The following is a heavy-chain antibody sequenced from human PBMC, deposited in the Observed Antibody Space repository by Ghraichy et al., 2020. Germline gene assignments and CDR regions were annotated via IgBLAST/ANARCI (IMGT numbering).Heavy chain of an antibody. CDR2: FSCCDGSP. V-gene: IGHV3-23*01. J-gene: IGHJ6*02. CDR3: AKAYFYRSGEYPGPPYYYYGMDV. CDR1: GFTFSAYA. D-gene: IGHD3-10*01. Sequence: GGSLRLSCAASGFTFSAYAMSWVRQAPGKGLEWVSAFSCCDGSPYYADSVKGRFTISRDNSRNTLYLQMNSLRAEDTATYYCAKAYFYRSGEYPGPPYYYYGMDVWGQGTTVTVSS.